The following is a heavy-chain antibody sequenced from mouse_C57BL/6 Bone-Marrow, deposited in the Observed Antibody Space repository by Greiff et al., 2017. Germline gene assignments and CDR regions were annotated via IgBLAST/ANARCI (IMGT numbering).Heavy chain of an antibody. CDR2: IHPNSGST. Sequence: QVQLQQPGAELVKPGASVKLSCKASGYTFTSYWMHWVKQRPGQGLEWIGMIHPNSGSTNYNEKFKSKATLTVDKSSSTAYMQLSSLTSEDSAVYDSARRENDDGYDVQFDYWGQGTTLTVSS. D-gene: IGHD2-2*01. CDR3: ARRENDDGYDVQFDY. J-gene: IGHJ2*01. CDR1: GYTFTSYW. V-gene: IGHV1-64*01.